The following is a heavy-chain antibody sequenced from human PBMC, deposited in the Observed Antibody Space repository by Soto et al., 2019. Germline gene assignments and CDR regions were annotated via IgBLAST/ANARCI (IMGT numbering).Heavy chain of an antibody. D-gene: IGHD2-15*01. CDR3: ARKGGYCSGGSCYGSRWFDP. V-gene: IGHV4-34*01. J-gene: IGHJ5*02. CDR1: GGSFSGYY. Sequence: SETLSLTCAVYGGSFSGYYWSWIRQPPGKGLEWIGEINHSGSTNYNPSLKSRVTISVDTSKNQFSLTLSSVTAADTAVYYCARKGGYCSGGSCYGSRWFDPWGQGTLVTVSS. CDR2: INHSGST.